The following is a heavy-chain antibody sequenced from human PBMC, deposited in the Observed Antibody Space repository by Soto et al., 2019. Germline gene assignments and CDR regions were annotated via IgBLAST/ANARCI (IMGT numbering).Heavy chain of an antibody. J-gene: IGHJ4*02. CDR2: VYSIATT. CDR1: GASVSSRSHY. CDR3: ARESRERHVMDFDY. D-gene: IGHD1-26*01. Sequence: WETLSLTCTVSGASVSSRSHYWGWIPQCPGKGREGVGWVYSIATTNYNPALNRRVTMSGDTCRNRVSLNLNSVTAANTAIYYCARESRERHVMDFDYWGQGMLVTDSS. V-gene: IGHV4-61*01.